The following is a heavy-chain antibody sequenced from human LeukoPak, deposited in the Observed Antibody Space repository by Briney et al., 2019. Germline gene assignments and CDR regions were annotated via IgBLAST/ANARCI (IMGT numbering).Heavy chain of an antibody. Sequence: GGSLRLSCAASGFSFIKYSMNWFRQAPGKGLEWVSSISSTGTYIYYADSVRGRFTISRDNAKNSLYLQMNSLGAEDTAVYYCARDPGSGSYPLPYWGQGTLVTVSS. D-gene: IGHD1-26*01. CDR2: ISSTGTYI. CDR3: ARDPGSGSYPLPY. CDR1: GFSFIKYS. V-gene: IGHV3-21*01. J-gene: IGHJ4*02.